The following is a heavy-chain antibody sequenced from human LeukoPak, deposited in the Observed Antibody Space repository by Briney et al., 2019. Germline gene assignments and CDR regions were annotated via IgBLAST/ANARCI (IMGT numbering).Heavy chain of an antibody. CDR2: ISSSSSTI. D-gene: IGHD7-27*01. Sequence: GGSLRLSCAASGFTFSSYSMNWVRQAPGKGLEWVSYISSSSSTIYYADSVKGRFTISRDNSKNTLFLQMNSLRAEDTVVYYCAKDGGLWVSAHWGDSWGRGTLVTVSS. CDR3: AKDGGLWVSAHWGDS. J-gene: IGHJ4*02. V-gene: IGHV3-48*01. CDR1: GFTFSSYS.